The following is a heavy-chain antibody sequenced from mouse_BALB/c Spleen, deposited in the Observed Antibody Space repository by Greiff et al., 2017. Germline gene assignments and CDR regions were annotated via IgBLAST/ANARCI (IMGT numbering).Heavy chain of an antibody. Sequence: QVQLQQSGAELARPGASVKMSCKASGYTFTSYTMHWVKQRPGQGLEWIGYINPSSGYTNYNQKFKDKATLTADKSSSTAYMQLSSLTSEDSAVYYCARPIYDYDEGTWFAYWGQGTLVTVSA. V-gene: IGHV1-4*01. CDR1: GYTFTSYT. CDR2: INPSSGYT. D-gene: IGHD2-4*01. J-gene: IGHJ3*01. CDR3: ARPIYDYDEGTWFAY.